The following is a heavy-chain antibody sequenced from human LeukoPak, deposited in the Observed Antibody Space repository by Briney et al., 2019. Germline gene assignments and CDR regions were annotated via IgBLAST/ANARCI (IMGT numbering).Heavy chain of an antibody. D-gene: IGHD6-13*01. J-gene: IGHJ1*01. CDR3: AREYSSTWYRGVAEYFQH. CDR2: IKQDGSEK. V-gene: IGHV3-7*01. CDR1: GFTFSSYW. Sequence: GGSLRLSCAASGFTFSSYWMTWVRQAPGKGLEWVANIKQDGSEKYYVDSVKGRFTISRDNAKNSLYLQMNSLRAEDTAVYYCAREYSSTWYRGVAEYFQHWGQGTQVTVSS.